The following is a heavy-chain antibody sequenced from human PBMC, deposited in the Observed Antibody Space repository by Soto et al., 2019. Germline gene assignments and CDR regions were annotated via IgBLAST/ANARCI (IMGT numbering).Heavy chain of an antibody. D-gene: IGHD1-26*01. V-gene: IGHV3-7*01. CDR1: GFTFSNSW. J-gene: IGHJ4*02. CDR3: ARDSGRSAWDY. CDR2: IKYDGTQK. Sequence: SLRLSCAASGFTFSNSWMTWVRRTPGDGLEWVATIKYDGTQKSYLDSVRGRFTVSKDNAENLLYLQMNSLRADDSGSYYCARDSGRSAWDYWGQGTRVTVSS.